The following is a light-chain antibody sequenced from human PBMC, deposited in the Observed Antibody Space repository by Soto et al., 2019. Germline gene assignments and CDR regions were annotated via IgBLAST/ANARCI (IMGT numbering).Light chain of an antibody. CDR3: AAWDDSLNGVV. V-gene: IGLV1-44*01. J-gene: IGLJ2*01. CDR1: YSNIGSKT. CDR2: SHN. Sequence: QSVLTQPPSASGTPGQRVTISCSGSYSNIGSKTVNWFQQLPGTAPKLLIDSHNQRPSGVPDRFSGSKSGTSASLAISGLQSEDEADYYCAAWDDSLNGVVFGGGTKVTVL.